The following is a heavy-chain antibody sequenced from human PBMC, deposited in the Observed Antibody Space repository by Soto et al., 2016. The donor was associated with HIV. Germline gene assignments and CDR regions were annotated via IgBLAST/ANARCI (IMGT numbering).Heavy chain of an antibody. CDR3: ARGRPGYSDRSGSSVGVGYFEN. V-gene: IGHV3-66*01. Sequence: EVQLVESGGGLVQPGGSLRLSCAASGFTVSSSYMSWVRQTPGKGLEWVSVIYSAGNTYYANSVKGRFTMSRDNSNNTLYLQMNSLRAEDTAVYYCARGRPGYSDRSGSSVGVGYFENWGQGNLVTVSS. J-gene: IGHJ4*02. CDR2: IYSAGNT. D-gene: IGHD3-22*01. CDR1: GFTVSSSY.